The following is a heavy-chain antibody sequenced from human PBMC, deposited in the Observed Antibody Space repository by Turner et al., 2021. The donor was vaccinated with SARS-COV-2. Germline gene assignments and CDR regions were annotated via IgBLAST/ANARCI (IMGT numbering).Heavy chain of an antibody. CDR1: GFPFSSYA. D-gene: IGHD3-22*01. J-gene: IGHJ4*02. CDR2: ISGSGGST. V-gene: IGHV3-23*01. CDR3: AKADRIMIVVVITLFDY. Sequence: EVQLLESGGGLVQPGGSLRLSCAASGFPFSSYAMSWVRQAPGKWLEWVSAISGSGGSTYYADSVKGWFTISRDNSKNTLYLQMNSRRAEDTAVYYCAKADRIMIVVVITLFDYWGQGTLGTFSS.